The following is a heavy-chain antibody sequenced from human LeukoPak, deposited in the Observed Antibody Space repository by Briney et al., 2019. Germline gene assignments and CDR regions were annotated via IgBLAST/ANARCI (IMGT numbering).Heavy chain of an antibody. V-gene: IGHV3-48*01. CDR1: GLTFSTYS. D-gene: IGHD3-10*01. CDR2: ISSSSATI. J-gene: IGHJ4*02. Sequence: GGSLRLSCAASGLTFSTYSMNWVRQAPGKGLEWVSYISSSSATIYYADSVKGRFTISRDNAKNSLFLQMNSLSGDDTAVYYCARDAYATGSHDYWGQGTLVTVSS. CDR3: ARDAYATGSHDY.